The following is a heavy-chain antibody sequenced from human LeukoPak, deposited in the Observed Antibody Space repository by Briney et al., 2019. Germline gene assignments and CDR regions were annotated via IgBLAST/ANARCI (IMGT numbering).Heavy chain of an antibody. D-gene: IGHD2-21*02. CDR1: GFIFSSYA. CDR2: ISYDGTNK. J-gene: IGHJ4*02. V-gene: IGHV3-30-3*01. Sequence: GGSLRLSCAASGFIFSSYAMNWVRQAPGKGLEWVAVISYDGTNKYYADSVKGRFTISRDNSKNTLSLQMNSLRAEDTALYYCARGFVLGAAKNYFDYWGQGALVTVSS. CDR3: ARGFVLGAAKNYFDY.